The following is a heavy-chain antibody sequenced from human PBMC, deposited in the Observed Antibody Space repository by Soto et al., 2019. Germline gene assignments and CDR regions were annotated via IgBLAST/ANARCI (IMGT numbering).Heavy chain of an antibody. CDR1: GYSFTSYW. Sequence: GESLKISCKGSGYSFTSYWIGWVRQMPGKGLQWMGIVHPGDSNTRYSPSFQGQVTVSVDKSISTAFLQWGSLKASDTAIYFCVRPDSSGFYSHWGQGTPVTVSS. CDR3: VRPDSSGFYSH. D-gene: IGHD3-22*01. J-gene: IGHJ4*02. V-gene: IGHV5-51*01. CDR2: VHPGDSNT.